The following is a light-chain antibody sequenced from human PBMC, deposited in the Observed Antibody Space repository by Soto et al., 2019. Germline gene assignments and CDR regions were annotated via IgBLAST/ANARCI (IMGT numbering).Light chain of an antibody. CDR3: QHRSNWPLT. J-gene: IGKJ4*01. CDR1: QSVRSY. CDR2: DAS. Sequence: EIVLTQSPATLSLSPGERATLSCRASQSVRSYLAWYQQKPGQAPRLLIYDASNRATGIPARFSGSGSGTDFTLTISSLEPEDFAVYYCQHRSNWPLTFGGGTKVDSK. V-gene: IGKV3-11*01.